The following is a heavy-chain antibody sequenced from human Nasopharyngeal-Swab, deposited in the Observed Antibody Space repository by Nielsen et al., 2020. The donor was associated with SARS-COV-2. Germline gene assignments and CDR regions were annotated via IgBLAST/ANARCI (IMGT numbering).Heavy chain of an antibody. CDR2: IKQDGSEK. J-gene: IGHJ6*02. CDR1: GFTFSDYY. V-gene: IGHV3-7*01. D-gene: IGHD6-13*01. Sequence: GGFLRLSCAASGFTFSDYYMAWVRQAPGKGLEWVPTIKQDGSEKYYVDSVKGRFTTPRDNAKNSLYLQMNSLRAEDTAVYYCARDGIAAAGNYYYYGMDVWGQGTTVTVSS. CDR3: ARDGIAAAGNYYYYGMDV.